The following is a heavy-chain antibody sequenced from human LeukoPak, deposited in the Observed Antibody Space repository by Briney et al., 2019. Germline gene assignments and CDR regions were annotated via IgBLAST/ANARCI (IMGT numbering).Heavy chain of an antibody. Sequence: ASVKVSCKASGYTFTGYYMHWVRQAPGQGLEWMGWINPNSGGTNYAQKFQGGVTMTRDTSISTAYMELSRLRSDDTAVYYCARETTNYYGSGSYIYWGQGTLVTVSS. CDR1: GYTFTGYY. J-gene: IGHJ4*02. D-gene: IGHD3-10*01. CDR3: ARETTNYYGSGSYIY. CDR2: INPNSGGT. V-gene: IGHV1-2*02.